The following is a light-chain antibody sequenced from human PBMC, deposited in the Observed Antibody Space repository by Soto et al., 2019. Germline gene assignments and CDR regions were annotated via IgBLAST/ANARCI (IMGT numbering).Light chain of an antibody. Sequence: QSALTQPASVPGSPGQSITISCTGTSSDVGHYNYVSWYQQHPGKAPKLMIYEVSNRPSGVSNRFSGSKSGNTASLTISGLQAEDEADYYCSSYTSSSPHVLFGGGTKLTVL. V-gene: IGLV2-14*01. J-gene: IGLJ2*01. CDR2: EVS. CDR3: SSYTSSSPHVL. CDR1: SSDVGHYNY.